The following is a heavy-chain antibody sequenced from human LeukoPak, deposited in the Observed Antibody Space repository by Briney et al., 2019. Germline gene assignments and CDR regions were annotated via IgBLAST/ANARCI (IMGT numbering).Heavy chain of an antibody. V-gene: IGHV4-38-2*02. CDR3: ARRNRGKWLRLTGDNWFDP. Sequence: KPSETLSLTCTVSGYSISGGYYWGWIRQPPGKGLEWIGSIYHSGSTNYNPSLKSRVTISVDTSKNQFSLKLSSVTAAGTAVYYCARRNRGKWLRLTGDNWFDPWGQGTLVTVSS. J-gene: IGHJ5*02. CDR1: GYSISGGYY. CDR2: IYHSGST. D-gene: IGHD5-12*01.